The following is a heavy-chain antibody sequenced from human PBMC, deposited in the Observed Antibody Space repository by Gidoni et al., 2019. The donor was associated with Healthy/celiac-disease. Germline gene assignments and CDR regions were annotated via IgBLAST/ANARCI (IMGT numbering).Heavy chain of an antibody. CDR3: ARGCRQPPPRGGSSSSRDIYYYYGMDV. V-gene: IGHV1-8*01. J-gene: IGHJ6*02. CDR2: MKPNSGNT. CDR1: GYPFTRYD. D-gene: IGHD6-6*01. Sequence: QVQLVQSGAEVKKPGASVKVSCKDSGYPFTRYDIHWVRKDTGQGLEWMGWMKPNSGNTGYAQKFQCRVTMTRNTSISTAYMELSSLISEDTAVYYCARGCRQPPPRGGSSSSRDIYYYYGMDVWGQGTTVTVSS.